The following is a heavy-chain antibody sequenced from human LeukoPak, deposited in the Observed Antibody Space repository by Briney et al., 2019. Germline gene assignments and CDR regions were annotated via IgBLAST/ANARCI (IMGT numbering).Heavy chain of an antibody. J-gene: IGHJ4*02. CDR3: ARDTYYYDSDNYYCFDY. V-gene: IGHV4-39*07. Sequence: SETLSLTCTVSGGSISSSSYYWSWIRQPPGKGLEWIGEINHSGSTNYNPSLKSRVTISVDTSKNQFSLKLRSVTAADTAVYYCARDTYYYDSDNYYCFDYWGQGTMVTVSS. CDR2: INHSGST. CDR1: GGSISSSSYY. D-gene: IGHD3-22*01.